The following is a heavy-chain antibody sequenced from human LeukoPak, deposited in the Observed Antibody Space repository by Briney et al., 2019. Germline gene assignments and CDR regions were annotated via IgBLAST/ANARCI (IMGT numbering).Heavy chain of an antibody. V-gene: IGHV3-9*01. D-gene: IGHD3-10*01. CDR2: IAWNSGNT. CDR3: AKDTNSYGSGSSYNPWGPFDS. J-gene: IGHJ4*02. CDR1: GFTFDNYA. Sequence: GGSLRLSCAASGFTFDNYAMHWVRQAPGKGPEWVSGIAWNSGNTGFADSVKGRFTISRDNAENSLYPQMNSLTPEDTAFYFCAKDTNSYGSGSSYNPWGPFDSWGQGTLVTVSS.